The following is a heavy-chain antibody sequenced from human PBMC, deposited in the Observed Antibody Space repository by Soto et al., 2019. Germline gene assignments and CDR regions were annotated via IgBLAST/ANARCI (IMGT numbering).Heavy chain of an antibody. CDR1: GDSVSSNNAA. CDR2: TYYRSKWYH. CDR3: ARERGVLSEAFDI. D-gene: IGHD3-16*02. J-gene: IGHJ3*02. Sequence: SQTLSLTCAISGDSVSSNNAAWNWIRQSPSRGLEWLGRTYYRSKWYHDYAPSVKSRITINPDTSKNHFSLQLNSMTPEDTAVYYCARERGVLSEAFDIWGRGTMVTVSS. V-gene: IGHV6-1*01.